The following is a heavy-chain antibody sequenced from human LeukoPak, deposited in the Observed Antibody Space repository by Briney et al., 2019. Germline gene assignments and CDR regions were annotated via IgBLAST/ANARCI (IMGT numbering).Heavy chain of an antibody. J-gene: IGHJ5*02. Sequence: PSETLSLTCTVSGGSISSYYWSWIRQPPGKGLEWFGYIYYSGSTNYNPPLKSRVTISVDTSKNQFSLKLSSVAAADTAVYYCARGILRFLEWPRTQPGGSWFDPWGQGTLVTVSS. CDR3: ARGILRFLEWPRTQPGGSWFDP. V-gene: IGHV4-59*01. CDR2: IYYSGST. D-gene: IGHD3-3*01. CDR1: GGSISSYY.